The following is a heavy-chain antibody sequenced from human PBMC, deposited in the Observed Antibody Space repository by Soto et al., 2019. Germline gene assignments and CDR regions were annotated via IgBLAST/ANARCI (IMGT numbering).Heavy chain of an antibody. V-gene: IGHV1-18*01. CDR2: ISAYNGNT. Sequence: QVQLVQSGAEVKKPGASVKVSCKASGYTFTSYGISWVRQAPGQGLEWMGWISAYNGNTNYAQKLQGRVTMTTDTSTSTAYMELRSLRSDDTAVYYCAREIVVVPAASDYYYYGMDVWGHGTTVTVSS. CDR1: GYTFTSYG. D-gene: IGHD2-2*01. J-gene: IGHJ6*02. CDR3: AREIVVVPAASDYYYYGMDV.